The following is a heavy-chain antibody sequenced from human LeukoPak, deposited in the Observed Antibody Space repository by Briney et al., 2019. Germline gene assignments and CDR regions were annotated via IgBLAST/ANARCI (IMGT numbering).Heavy chain of an antibody. D-gene: IGHD6-13*01. V-gene: IGHV4-30-4*01. J-gene: IGHJ4*02. Sequence: SETLSLTCTVSGGSISSGDYYWSGIRQPPGKGLEWIGYIYYSGSTYYNPSLKSRVTISVDTSKNQFSLKLSSVTAADTAVYYCARDSAAAGIVDYWGQGTLVTVSS. CDR2: IYYSGST. CDR3: ARDSAAAGIVDY. CDR1: GGSISSGDYY.